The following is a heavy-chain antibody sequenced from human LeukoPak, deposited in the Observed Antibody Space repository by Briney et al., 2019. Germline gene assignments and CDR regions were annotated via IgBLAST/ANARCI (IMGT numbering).Heavy chain of an antibody. CDR1: GFPFSGYS. CDR2: ISGSSSII. CDR3: ARARPYGSGRNWFDP. D-gene: IGHD3-10*01. V-gene: IGHV3-48*04. Sequence: GSLRLSCAASGFPFSGYSMNWVRQAPGKGLEWVSYISGSSSIIYYADSVKGRFTISRDNAKNSLYLQMNSLRAEDTAVYYCARARPYGSGRNWFDPWGQGALVTVSS. J-gene: IGHJ5*02.